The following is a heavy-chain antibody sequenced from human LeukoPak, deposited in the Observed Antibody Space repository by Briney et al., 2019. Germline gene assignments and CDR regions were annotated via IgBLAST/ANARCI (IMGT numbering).Heavy chain of an antibody. Sequence: SQTLSLTCTVSGGSISSGGYYWSWIRQHPGTGLEWIGYIYYSGSTYYNPSLKSRVTISVDTSKNQFSLKLSSVTAADTAAYYCAREVVPAAIDYYMDVWGKGTTVTVSS. CDR2: IYYSGST. D-gene: IGHD2-2*01. V-gene: IGHV4-31*03. J-gene: IGHJ6*03. CDR3: AREVVPAAIDYYMDV. CDR1: GGSISSGGYY.